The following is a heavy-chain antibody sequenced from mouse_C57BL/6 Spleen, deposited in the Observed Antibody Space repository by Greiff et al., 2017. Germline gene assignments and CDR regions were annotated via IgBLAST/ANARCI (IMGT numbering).Heavy chain of an antibody. CDR1: GYTFTSSW. Sequence: QVQLQQPGAELVRPGSSVKLSCKASGYTFTSSWMDWVKQRPGQGLEWIGNIYPSDSETHYNQKFKDKATLTVDKSSSTAYMQLSSLTSEDSAVYYCARGGYSNYEGDFDYWGQGTTLTVSS. J-gene: IGHJ2*01. D-gene: IGHD2-5*01. V-gene: IGHV1-61*01. CDR2: IYPSDSET. CDR3: ARGGYSNYEGDFDY.